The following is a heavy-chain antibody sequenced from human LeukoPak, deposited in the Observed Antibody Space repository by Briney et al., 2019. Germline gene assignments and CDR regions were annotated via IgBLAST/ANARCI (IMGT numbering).Heavy chain of an antibody. V-gene: IGHV1-8*01. J-gene: IGHJ4*02. D-gene: IGHD3-3*01. CDR3: ARGAYVLRFLEWLLPFDY. CDR1: GYTFTSYD. CDR2: MNPNSGNT. Sequence: ASVKVSCKASGYTFTSYDINWVRQATGQGLEWMGWMNPNSGNTGYAQKFQGRVTMTRNTSISTAYMELSSLRSEDTAVYYCARGAYVLRFLEWLLPFDYWGQGTLVTVSS.